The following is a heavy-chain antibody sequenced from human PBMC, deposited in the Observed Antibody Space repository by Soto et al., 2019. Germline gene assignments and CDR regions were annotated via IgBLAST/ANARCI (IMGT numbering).Heavy chain of an antibody. D-gene: IGHD3-22*01. CDR2: IGSGGDT. Sequence: PGGSLRLSCAASGCTFSSYDMHWVRQATGKGLEWVSAIGSGGDTYYADSVKGRFTISRDNSKNTLYLQMNSLRAEDTAVYYCAKYYDSSGSHDAFDIWGQGTMVTVSS. CDR1: GCTFSSYD. V-gene: IGHV3-23*01. J-gene: IGHJ3*02. CDR3: AKYYDSSGSHDAFDI.